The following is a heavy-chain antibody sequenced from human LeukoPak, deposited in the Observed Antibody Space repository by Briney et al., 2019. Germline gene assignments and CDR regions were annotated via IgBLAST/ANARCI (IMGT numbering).Heavy chain of an antibody. Sequence: WETLSLTCTVSGGSISSTNYYWGWIRQPPGKGLEWIGSIYDSGSTYYNPSLKSRVTISVDTSKNQFSLKLSSVTAADTAVYYCARGDYYDNSGYLYYWGQGTLVTVSS. V-gene: IGHV4-39*07. CDR1: GGSISSTNYY. CDR3: ARGDYYDNSGYLYY. CDR2: IYDSGST. J-gene: IGHJ4*02. D-gene: IGHD3-22*01.